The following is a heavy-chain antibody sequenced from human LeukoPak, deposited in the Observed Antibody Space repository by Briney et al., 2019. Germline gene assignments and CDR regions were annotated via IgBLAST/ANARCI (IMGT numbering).Heavy chain of an antibody. J-gene: IGHJ6*03. CDR2: INHSGST. CDR3: ARVRAWIQLWLPYYYYMDV. Sequence: PSETLSLTCAVYGGSFSGYYWSWIRQPPGKGLEWIGEINHSGSTNYNPSLKSRVTISVDTSKNQFSLKLSSVTAADTAVYYCARVRAWIQLWLPYYYYMDVWGEGTTVTVSS. CDR1: GGSFSGYY. D-gene: IGHD5-18*01. V-gene: IGHV4-34*01.